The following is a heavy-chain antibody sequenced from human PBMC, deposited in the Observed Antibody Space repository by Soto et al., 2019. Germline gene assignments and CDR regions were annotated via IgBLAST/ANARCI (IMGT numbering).Heavy chain of an antibody. CDR3: ADTTDSSVCLTS. CDR1: GFSLSAYGVR. CDR2: IHWNDDK. D-gene: IGHD3-22*01. V-gene: IGHV2-5*01. J-gene: IGHJ5*02. Sequence: GPTRVNPTQTLTLTCSFSGFSLSAYGVRVIWFRQPPGETLEWLALIHWNDDKRYSPYLKSRLTITKDTSKNQVVLTLTNLEPLDTGTYFFADTTDSSVCLTSWGQGLLVTVP.